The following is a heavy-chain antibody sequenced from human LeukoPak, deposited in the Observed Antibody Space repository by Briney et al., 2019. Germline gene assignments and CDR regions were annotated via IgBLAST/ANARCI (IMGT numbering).Heavy chain of an antibody. D-gene: IGHD3-16*01. CDR2: IKQDGSEK. V-gene: IGHV3-7*03. Sequence: GGSLRLSCAASGLTFSSYWMDWVRQAPGKGLEWVANIKQDGSEKNYVDSVKGRFIISRDNAKNSLYLQMNTLRADDTAVYYCARDGFGTGSNWGQGTLVTVSS. CDR3: ARDGFGTGSN. J-gene: IGHJ4*02. CDR1: GLTFSSYW.